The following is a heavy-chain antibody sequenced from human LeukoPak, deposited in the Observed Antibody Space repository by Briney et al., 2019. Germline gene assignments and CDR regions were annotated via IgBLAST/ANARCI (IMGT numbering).Heavy chain of an antibody. CDR2: IDYRGSA. J-gene: IGHJ3*02. V-gene: IGHV4-39*01. Sequence: SETLSLTCTVSGGSISSSSFYWGWIRQPPGTGPEWIGSIDYRGSAYYNPSLKSRVTISGDTSKNQFSLKLSPVTAADTAVYYWARRRPTGWHAFDIWGQGTLVTVPS. D-gene: IGHD2-15*01. CDR1: GGSISSSSFY. CDR3: ARRRPTGWHAFDI.